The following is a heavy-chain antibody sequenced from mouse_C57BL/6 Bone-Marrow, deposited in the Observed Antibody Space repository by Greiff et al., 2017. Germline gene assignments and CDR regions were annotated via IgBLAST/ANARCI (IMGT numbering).Heavy chain of an antibody. V-gene: IGHV1-82*01. D-gene: IGHD3-3*01. Sequence: VQLQQSGPELVKPGASVKISCKASGYAFSSSWMNWVKQRPGKGLERIGRMYPGDGDTNYKGKFKGKATLTADKSSSTAYMQLSSLTSEDSAVYFCARGGPPFDYWNQGTTLTVSS. CDR2: MYPGDGDT. CDR1: GYAFSSSW. J-gene: IGHJ2*01. CDR3: ARGGPPFDY.